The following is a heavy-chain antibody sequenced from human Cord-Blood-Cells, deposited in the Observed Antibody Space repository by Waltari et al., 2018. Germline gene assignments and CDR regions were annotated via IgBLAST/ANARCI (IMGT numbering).Heavy chain of an antibody. CDR3: ARQNWGFDY. J-gene: IGHJ4*02. CDR1: GWSFSGYY. CDR2: INHSGST. Sequence: QVQLQQWGAGLLKPSETLSLTCAVSGWSFSGYYWSWIRQPPGKGLEWIGEINHSGSTNYNPSLKSRVTISVDTSKNQFSLKLSSVTAADTAVYYCARQNWGFDYWGQGTLVTVSS. D-gene: IGHD7-27*01. V-gene: IGHV4-34*01.